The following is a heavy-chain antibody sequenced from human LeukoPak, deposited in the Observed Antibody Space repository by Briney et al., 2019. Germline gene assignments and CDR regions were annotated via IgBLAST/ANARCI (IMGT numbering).Heavy chain of an antibody. CDR3: ARDGRFAYYYDSSCYSFTGY. CDR1: GYTFTSYY. V-gene: IGHV1-46*01. J-gene: IGHJ4*02. CDR2: INPSGGST. D-gene: IGHD3-22*01. Sequence: ASVKVSCKASGYTFTSYYMHWVRQAPGQGLEWMGIINPSGGSTSYAQKFQGRVTMTRDTSTSTVYMELSSLRSEDMAVYYCARDGRFAYYYDSSCYSFTGYWGQGTLVTVSS.